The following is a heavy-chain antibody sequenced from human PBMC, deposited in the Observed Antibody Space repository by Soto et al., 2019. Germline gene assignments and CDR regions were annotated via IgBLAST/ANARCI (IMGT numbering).Heavy chain of an antibody. CDR1: GGTFSSYA. J-gene: IGHJ5*02. D-gene: IGHD3-9*01. Sequence: SVKVSCKASGGTFSSYAISWVRRAPGQGLEWMGGIIPIFGTANYAQKFQGRVTITADESTSTAYMELSSLRSEDTAVYYCARIYDILTGYYTTWFDPRGQGTLVTVSS. V-gene: IGHV1-69*13. CDR3: ARIYDILTGYYTTWFDP. CDR2: IIPIFGTA.